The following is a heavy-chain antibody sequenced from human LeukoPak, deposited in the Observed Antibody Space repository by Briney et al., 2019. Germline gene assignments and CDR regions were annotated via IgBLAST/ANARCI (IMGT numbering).Heavy chain of an antibody. CDR2: IYYSGST. CDR3: ARHYFSSFDY. D-gene: IGHD2/OR15-2a*01. V-gene: IGHV4-39*01. J-gene: IGHJ4*02. CDR1: GGSISSSSYY. Sequence: NPSETLSLTCTVSGGSISSSSYYWGWIRQPPGKGLEWIGSIYYSGSTYYNPSLKSRVTISVDTSKNQFSLKLSSVTAADTAVYYCARHYFSSFDYWGQGTLVTVSS.